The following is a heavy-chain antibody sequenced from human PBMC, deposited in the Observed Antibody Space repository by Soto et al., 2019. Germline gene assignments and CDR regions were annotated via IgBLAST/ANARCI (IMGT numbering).Heavy chain of an antibody. D-gene: IGHD3-22*01. Sequence: SETLSLTCAVSGYSISSGYYWGWIRQPPGKGLEWIGSIYHSGSTYYNPSLKSRVTISVDTSKNQFSLKLSSVTAADTAVYYCARDQYDSSGNWFDPWGQGTLVTVSS. J-gene: IGHJ5*02. CDR3: ARDQYDSSGNWFDP. V-gene: IGHV4-38-2*02. CDR2: IYHSGST. CDR1: GYSISSGYY.